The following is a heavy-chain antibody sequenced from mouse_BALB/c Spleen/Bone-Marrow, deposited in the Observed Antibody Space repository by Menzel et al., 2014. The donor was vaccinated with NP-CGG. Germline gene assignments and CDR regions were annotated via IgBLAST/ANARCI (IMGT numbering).Heavy chain of an antibody. CDR1: DYEFPSHD. V-gene: IGHV5-2*01. CDR2: INSDGGST. D-gene: IGHD1-1*01. J-gene: IGHJ3*01. CDR3: ARHGDYYGSSLFAY. Sequence: VQLQQSGGGLVQPGASLKLSCESNDYEFPSHDMSWVRKTPEKRLELVAAINSDGGSTYYPDTMERRFIISRDNSKKTLYVQMSSLRSEDTAFYYCARHGDYYGSSLFAYWGQGTLVTVSA.